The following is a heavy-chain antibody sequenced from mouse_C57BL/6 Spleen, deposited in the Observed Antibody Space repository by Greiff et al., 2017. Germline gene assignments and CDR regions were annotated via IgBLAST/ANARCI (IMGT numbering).Heavy chain of an antibody. Sequence: EVKLQESGGGLVQPGGSLSLSCAASGFTFTDYYMSWVRQPPGKALEWLGFIRNKANGYTTEYSASVKGRFTISRDNSQSILYLQMNALRAEDSATYYCARYISITGQYYYAMDYWGQGTSVTVSS. CDR2: IRNKANGYTT. D-gene: IGHD2-4*01. J-gene: IGHJ4*01. CDR3: ARYISITGQYYYAMDY. V-gene: IGHV7-3*01. CDR1: GFTFTDYY.